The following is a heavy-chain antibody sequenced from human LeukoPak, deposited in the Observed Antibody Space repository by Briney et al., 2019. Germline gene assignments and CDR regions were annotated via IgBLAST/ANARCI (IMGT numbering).Heavy chain of an antibody. V-gene: IGHV4-4*02. CDR1: GGSITNTNY. CDR2: VNLQGST. J-gene: IGHJ4*02. CDR3: AREGGPYRPLDY. Sequence: PSETLSLTCGVSGGSITNTNYWIWVRQPPGKGLESIGEVNLQGSTNYNPSLVGRVAISVDKSENHISLQLTSVTAADTAVYYCAREGGPYRPLDYSGQGTLVTVSS.